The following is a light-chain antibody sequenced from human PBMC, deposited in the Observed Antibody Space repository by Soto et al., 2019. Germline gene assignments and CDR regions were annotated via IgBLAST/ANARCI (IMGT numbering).Light chain of an antibody. V-gene: IGLV2-11*01. CDR1: SSDVGGYNY. CDR2: DVS. J-gene: IGLJ2*01. Sequence: QSVLTQPRSVSGSPGQSVTISCTGTSSDVGGYNYVSWYQQHPGTAPKLMIFDVSKRPSGVPDRFSGSKSGNTASLTISGLQAEDEADYYCCSDAGSFVVFGGGTKLTVL. CDR3: CSDAGSFVV.